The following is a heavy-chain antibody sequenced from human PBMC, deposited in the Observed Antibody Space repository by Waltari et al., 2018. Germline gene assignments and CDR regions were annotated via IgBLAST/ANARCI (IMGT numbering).Heavy chain of an antibody. J-gene: IGHJ5*02. CDR2: INPNSGGT. Sequence: QVQLVQSGAEVKKPGASVKVSCKASGYTFTGYYMHWVRQAPGQGLEWMGWINPNSGGTNYAQKFQGRVTMTRDTSISTAYMELSRLRSDDTAVYYCARGALLQKPTRANWFDPWGQGTLVTVSS. CDR1: GYTFTGYY. CDR3: ARGALLQKPTRANWFDP. V-gene: IGHV1-2*02. D-gene: IGHD2-15*01.